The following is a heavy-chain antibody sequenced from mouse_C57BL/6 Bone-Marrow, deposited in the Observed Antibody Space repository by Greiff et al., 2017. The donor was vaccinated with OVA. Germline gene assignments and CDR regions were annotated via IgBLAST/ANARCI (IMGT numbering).Heavy chain of an antibody. CDR1: GYTFTSYW. V-gene: IGHV1-53*01. CDR3: ARSDDDGYYEFFAY. Sequence: VQLQQPGTELVKPGASVKLSCKASGYTFTSYWMHWVKQRPGQGLEWIGNINPSNGGTNYNEKFKSKATLTGDKSSSTAYMQLSSLTAEDSAVYYCARSDDDGYYEFFAYWGQGTLVTVSA. J-gene: IGHJ3*01. D-gene: IGHD2-3*01. CDR2: INPSNGGT.